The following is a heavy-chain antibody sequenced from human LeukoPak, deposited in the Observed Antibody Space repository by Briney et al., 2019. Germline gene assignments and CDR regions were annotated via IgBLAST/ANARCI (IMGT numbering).Heavy chain of an antibody. CDR3: ARVRYSGSSHAFDI. D-gene: IGHD1-26*01. CDR2: IYSGGST. J-gene: IGHJ3*02. Sequence: GGSLRLSCAASGFAVSSNYMSWVRQAPGKGLEWVSVIYSGGSTYYADSVKGRFTISRDNSKNTLYLQMNSLRAEDTAVYYCARVRYSGSSHAFDIWGQGTMVTVSS. CDR1: GFAVSSNY. V-gene: IGHV3-53*01.